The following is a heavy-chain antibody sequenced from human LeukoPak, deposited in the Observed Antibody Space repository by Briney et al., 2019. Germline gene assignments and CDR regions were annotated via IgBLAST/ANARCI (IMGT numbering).Heavy chain of an antibody. V-gene: IGHV1-8*01. Sequence: GASVKASCKASGYTFTSYDINWVRQATGQGLEWMGWMNPNSGNTGYAQKFQGRVTMTRNTSISTAYMELSSLRSEDTAVYYCARVPYSGSYNNYWGQGTLVTVSS. J-gene: IGHJ4*02. CDR3: ARVPYSGSYNNY. CDR1: GYTFTSYD. D-gene: IGHD1-26*01. CDR2: MNPNSGNT.